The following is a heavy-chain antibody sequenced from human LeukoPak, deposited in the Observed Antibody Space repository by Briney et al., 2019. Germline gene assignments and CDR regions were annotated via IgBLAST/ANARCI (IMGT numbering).Heavy chain of an antibody. CDR3: ARDPYSGTYGDTYYYYMDV. D-gene: IGHD1-26*01. Sequence: GGSLRLSCAASGFTFNNYAMSWVRQTPGKGLEWVSTTTGTTTATYHADSVKGRFTISRDNSHNTLYLQMNSLRAEDTAVYYCARDPYSGTYGDTYYYYMDVWGKGTTVTISS. J-gene: IGHJ6*03. CDR1: GFTFNNYA. CDR2: TTGTTTAT. V-gene: IGHV3-23*01.